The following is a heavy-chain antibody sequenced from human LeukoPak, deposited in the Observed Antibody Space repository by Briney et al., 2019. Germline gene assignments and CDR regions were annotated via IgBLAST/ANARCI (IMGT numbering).Heavy chain of an antibody. V-gene: IGHV1-69*13. CDR2: IIPIFGTA. CDR1: GGTFSSYA. J-gene: IGHJ4*02. CDR3: ARTMYYYDQRAGFDY. Sequence: ASVKVSCKASGGTFSSYAISWVRQAPGQGLEWMGGIIPIFGTANYAQKFQGRVTITADESTSTAYMELSSLRSEDTAVYYRARTMYYYDQRAGFDYWGQGTLVTVSS. D-gene: IGHD3-22*01.